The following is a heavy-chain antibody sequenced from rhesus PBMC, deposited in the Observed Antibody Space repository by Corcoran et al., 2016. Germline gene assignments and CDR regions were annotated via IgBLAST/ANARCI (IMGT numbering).Heavy chain of an antibody. CDR1: GGAFSDSYR. D-gene: IGHD4-23*01. V-gene: IGHV4S10*01. J-gene: IGHJ4*01. CDR3: ARVDEYTMDFDY. Sequence: QVQLQESGPGVVTPSETLSLTCAVSGGAFSDSYRWRWIRQPPGKGREWIWYIYGSSTSTNDNPSLKMRVTISKDTSKNQFSLKLRSVTAADTAVYYCARVDEYTMDFDYWGQGALVTVSS. CDR2: IYGSSTST.